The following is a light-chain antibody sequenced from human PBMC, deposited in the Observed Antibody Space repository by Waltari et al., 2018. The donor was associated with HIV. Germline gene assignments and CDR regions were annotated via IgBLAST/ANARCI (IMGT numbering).Light chain of an antibody. CDR2: EVS. CDR1: SSDDGSYNL. Sequence: QSALTQPASVSGSPGQSITISCTGTSSDDGSYNLVSWYQQHPGKAPKLMIYEVSKRPSGVSNRFSGSKSGNTASLTIAGLQAEDEADYYCCSYAGSSTPVVFGGGTKLTVL. J-gene: IGLJ2*01. V-gene: IGLV2-23*02. CDR3: CSYAGSSTPVV.